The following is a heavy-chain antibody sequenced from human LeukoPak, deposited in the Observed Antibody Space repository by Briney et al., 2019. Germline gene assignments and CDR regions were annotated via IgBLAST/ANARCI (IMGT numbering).Heavy chain of an antibody. D-gene: IGHD2-2*01. CDR2: INHSGST. J-gene: IGHJ4*02. V-gene: IGHV4-34*01. CDR3: ARAMPTRRTYDY. CDR1: GGSFSSYY. Sequence: PSETLSLTCAVYGGSFSSYYWSWIRQPPGKGLEWIGEINHSGSTNYNPSLKGRVTLSVDTSKNQFSLKLSSVTAADTAVYYCARAMPTRRTYDYWGQGTLVTVSS.